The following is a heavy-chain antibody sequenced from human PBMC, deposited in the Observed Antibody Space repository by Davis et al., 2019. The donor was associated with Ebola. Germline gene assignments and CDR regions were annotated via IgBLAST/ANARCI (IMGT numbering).Heavy chain of an antibody. J-gene: IGHJ6*02. CDR3: ARYYGDFYYYGMDV. D-gene: IGHD4-17*01. CDR1: GYTFTSYD. Sequence: ASVKVSCKASGYTFTSYDINRVRQATGQGLEWMGWMNPNSGNTGYAQKFQGRVTMTRNTSISTAYMELSGLRSEDTAVYYCARYYGDFYYYGMDVWGQGTTVTVSS. V-gene: IGHV1-8*01. CDR2: MNPNSGNT.